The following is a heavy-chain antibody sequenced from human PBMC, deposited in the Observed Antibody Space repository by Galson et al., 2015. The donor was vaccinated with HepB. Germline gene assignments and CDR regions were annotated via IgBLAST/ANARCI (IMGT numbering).Heavy chain of an antibody. CDR1: GGTFSSYA. Sequence: SVKVSCKASGGTFSSYAISWVRQAPGQGLEWMGRIIPILGIANYAQKFQGRVTITADKSTSTAYMELSSLRSEDTAVYYCARDRGGSYLDDAFDIWGQGTMVTVSS. CDR2: IIPILGIA. CDR3: ARDRGGSYLDDAFDI. V-gene: IGHV1-69*04. J-gene: IGHJ3*02. D-gene: IGHD1-26*01.